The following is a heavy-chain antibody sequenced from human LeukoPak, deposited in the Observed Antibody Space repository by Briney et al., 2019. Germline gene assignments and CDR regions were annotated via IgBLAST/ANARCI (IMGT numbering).Heavy chain of an antibody. CDR3: ARASSSGWYFYY. J-gene: IGHJ4*02. D-gene: IGHD6-19*01. V-gene: IGHV3-74*01. CDR2: INSDGSST. CDR1: GFTFSSYA. Sequence: GGSLRLSCAASGFTFSSYAMSWVRQAPGKGLVWVSRINSDGSSTSYADSVKGRFTISRDNAKNTLYLQMNSLRAEDTAVYYCARASSSGWYFYYWGQGTLVTVSS.